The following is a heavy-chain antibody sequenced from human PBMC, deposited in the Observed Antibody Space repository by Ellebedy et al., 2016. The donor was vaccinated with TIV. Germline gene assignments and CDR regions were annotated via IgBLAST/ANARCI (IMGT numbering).Heavy chain of an antibody. D-gene: IGHD2-8*01. CDR1: GDSISSYY. J-gene: IGHJ4*02. V-gene: IGHV4-59*01. CDR3: ARGIYDVYHFDY. Sequence: SETLSLXXTVSGDSISSYYWSWIRQPPGKGLEWIGYIYYSVTTNYNPSLKSRVTISVDTSKKQFSLKLSSVTAADTAVYYCARGIYDVYHFDYWGQGTLVTVSS. CDR2: IYYSVTT.